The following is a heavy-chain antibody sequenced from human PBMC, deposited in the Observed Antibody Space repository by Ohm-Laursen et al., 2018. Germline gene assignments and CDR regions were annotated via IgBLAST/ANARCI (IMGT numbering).Heavy chain of an antibody. Sequence: ASVKVSCKASGYTFTGYYMHWARQAPGQGLEWIGWINPNSGGTNYAQKFQGRVTMTRETSISTAYMELSRLGSDDTAVYYCARDLGQRWLQSYYYGMDVWGQGTTVTVSS. V-gene: IGHV1-2*02. J-gene: IGHJ6*02. CDR2: INPNSGGT. D-gene: IGHD5-24*01. CDR3: ARDLGQRWLQSYYYGMDV. CDR1: GYTFTGYY.